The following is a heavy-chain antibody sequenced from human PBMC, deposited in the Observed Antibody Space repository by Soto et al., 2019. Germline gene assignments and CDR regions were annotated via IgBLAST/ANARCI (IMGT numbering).Heavy chain of an antibody. J-gene: IGHJ5*02. Sequence: QLQLQESGSGLVKPSQTLSLTCAVSGGSISSRGYSWSWIRQPPGKVLEWSGYIYHSGSTYYNPFLQSRVTIAVERYKNQFSLKLSSVTAAGTAVYYCARVPSPWGQGTLVTVSS. CDR1: GGSISSRGYS. V-gene: IGHV4-30-2*01. CDR2: IYHSGST. CDR3: ARVPSP.